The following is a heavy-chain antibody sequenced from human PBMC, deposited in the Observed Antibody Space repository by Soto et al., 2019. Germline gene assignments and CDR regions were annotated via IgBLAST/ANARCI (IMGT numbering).Heavy chain of an antibody. V-gene: IGHV1-3*01. CDR2: INAGNGNT. CDR3: ARDKVVAAAGKKGFDP. D-gene: IGHD6-13*01. CDR1: GYTFTSYA. Sequence: ASVKVSCKASGYTFTSYAMHWVRQAPGQRLEWMGWINAGNGNTKYSQKFQGRVTITRDTSASTAYMELSSLRSEDTAVYYCARDKVVAAAGKKGFDPWGQGTLVTVPQ. J-gene: IGHJ5*02.